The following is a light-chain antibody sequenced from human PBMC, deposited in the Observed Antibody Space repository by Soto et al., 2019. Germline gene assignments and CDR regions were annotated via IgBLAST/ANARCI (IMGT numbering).Light chain of an antibody. V-gene: IGLV2-14*01. CDR1: SSDVGGYNY. J-gene: IGLJ2*01. Sequence: QSALTQPASVSGSPGQSITISCTGTSSDVGGYNYVSWYQQHPGKAPKFMIYDVSTRPSGVSNRFSGSKSGNTASLTISGLLADDEADYFCSSYTSSGTVLFGGGTKLTVL. CDR3: SSYTSSGTVL. CDR2: DVS.